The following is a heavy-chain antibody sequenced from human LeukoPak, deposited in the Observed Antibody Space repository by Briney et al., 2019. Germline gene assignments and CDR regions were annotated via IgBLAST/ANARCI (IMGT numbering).Heavy chain of an antibody. V-gene: IGHV4-30-2*01. Sequence: SQTLSLTCAVSGGSISSGGYSWSWIRQPPGKGLEWIGYIYDSGSTYYDPSLKSRVTISVDRSKNQFSLKLSSVTAADTAVYYCARGDCSGGSCYPGAFDYWGQGTLVTVSS. CDR3: ARGDCSGGSCYPGAFDY. CDR1: GGSISSGGYS. J-gene: IGHJ4*02. D-gene: IGHD2-15*01. CDR2: IYDSGST.